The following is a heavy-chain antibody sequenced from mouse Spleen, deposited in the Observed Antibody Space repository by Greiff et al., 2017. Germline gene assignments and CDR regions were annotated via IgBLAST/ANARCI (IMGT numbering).Heavy chain of an antibody. CDR3: ATGDSSGPMDY. CDR2: IYPGDGDT. D-gene: IGHD3-2*02. V-gene: IGHV1-80*01. CDR1: GYAFSSYW. J-gene: IGHJ4*01. Sequence: VQLQQSGAELVKPGASVKISCKASGYAFSSYWMNWVKQRPGKGLEWIGQIYPGDGDTNYNGKFKGKATLTADKSSSTAYMQLSSLTSEDSAVYFCATGDSSGPMDYWGQGTSVTVSS.